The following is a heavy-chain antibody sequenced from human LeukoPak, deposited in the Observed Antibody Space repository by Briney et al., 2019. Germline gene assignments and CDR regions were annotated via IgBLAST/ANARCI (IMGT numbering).Heavy chain of an antibody. J-gene: IGHJ5*02. V-gene: IGHV3-21*01. CDR1: GFTFSSYS. CDR3: ARDLYSRASRFDP. CDR2: ISSSSSYI. D-gene: IGHD6-13*01. Sequence: GGSLRLSCAASGFTFSSYSMNWVCQAPGKGLEWVSSISSSSSYIYYADSVKGRLTISRDNAKNSLYLQMNSLRAEDTAVYYCARDLYSRASRFDPWGQGTLVTVSS.